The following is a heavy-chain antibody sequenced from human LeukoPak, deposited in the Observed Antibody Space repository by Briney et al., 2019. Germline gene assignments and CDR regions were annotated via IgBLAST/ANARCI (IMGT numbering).Heavy chain of an antibody. Sequence: GESLKISCKGSGYSFTSYWIGWVRPMPGKGLEWMGIIYPGDSDTRYSPSFQGQVTISADKSISTAYLQWSSLKASDTAMYYCARPRSQLLSEFFYWGQGTLVTVSS. CDR3: ARPRSQLLSEFFY. D-gene: IGHD2-2*01. CDR2: IYPGDSDT. J-gene: IGHJ4*02. V-gene: IGHV5-51*01. CDR1: GYSFTSYW.